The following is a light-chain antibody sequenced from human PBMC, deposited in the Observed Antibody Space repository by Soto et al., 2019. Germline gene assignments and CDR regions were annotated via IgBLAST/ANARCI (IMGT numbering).Light chain of an antibody. CDR3: QQRSHWPLT. Sequence: EIVLTQSPDTLSLSPGEGASLSCRASQSISRYLAWYQQKPGQAPRLLIFDATNRDTGIPARFSGSGSGTDFTLTITSLEPEDFAVYYCQQRSHWPLTFCGGTKVEIK. J-gene: IGKJ4*01. V-gene: IGKV3-11*01. CDR2: DAT. CDR1: QSISRY.